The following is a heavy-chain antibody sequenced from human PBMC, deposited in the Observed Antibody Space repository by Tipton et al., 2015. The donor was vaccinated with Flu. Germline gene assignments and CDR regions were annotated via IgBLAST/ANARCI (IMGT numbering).Heavy chain of an antibody. CDR2: IFHTGNT. V-gene: IGHV4-38-2*02. CDR3: VRRDYSNYVSDPKSWFDP. D-gene: IGHD4-11*01. J-gene: IGHJ5*02. CDR1: GDSIRSPYY. Sequence: TLSLTCSISGDSIRSPYYWGWIRQPPGKGLEWIGNIFHTGNTFFNPSLKSRVTISVDRSKNQFSLKMKSVTAADKAVYYCVRRDYSNYVSDPKSWFDPWGQGTLVTVSS.